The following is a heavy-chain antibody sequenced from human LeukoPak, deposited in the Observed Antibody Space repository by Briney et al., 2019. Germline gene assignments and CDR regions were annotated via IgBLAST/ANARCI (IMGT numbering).Heavy chain of an antibody. Sequence: GGSLRLSCSPSGFSFSSFAMHWVRQAPGKGLEYVSAINSNGDITDYADSVKGRFTMSRDNSKNTLHLQMSSLTVEDTAVYYCVKAPHASSSYFDYWGQGTLVTVSS. CDR1: GFSFSSFA. CDR3: VKAPHASSSYFDY. CDR2: INSNGDIT. V-gene: IGHV3-64D*06. J-gene: IGHJ4*02. D-gene: IGHD6-13*01.